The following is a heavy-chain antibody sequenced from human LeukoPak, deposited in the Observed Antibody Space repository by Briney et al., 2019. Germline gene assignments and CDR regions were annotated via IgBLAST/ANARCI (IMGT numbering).Heavy chain of an antibody. CDR1: GYTFTSYD. J-gene: IGHJ6*03. Sequence: ASVKVSCKASGYTFTSYDINWVRQATGQGLEWMGWMNPNSGNTGYAQKFQGRVTMTRNTSISTAYMELSSLRSEDTAVYYCARGRRTVMTPKRCYYYYMDVWGKGTTVTVSS. V-gene: IGHV1-8*01. CDR3: ARGRRTVMTPKRCYYYYMDV. D-gene: IGHD4-11*01. CDR2: MNPNSGNT.